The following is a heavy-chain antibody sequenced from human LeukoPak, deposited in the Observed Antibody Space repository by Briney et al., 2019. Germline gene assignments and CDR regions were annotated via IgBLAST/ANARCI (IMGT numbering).Heavy chain of an antibody. Sequence: GGSLRLSCAASGFTFSSYSMNWVRQAPGKGLEWVSSISSSSSYIYYADSVKGRFTISRDNSKSTVYLQMNSLRAEDTAVYYCAKGSKAVVFTRDHYMDVWGKGTTVTFSS. V-gene: IGHV3-21*01. CDR2: ISSSSSYI. D-gene: IGHD3-22*01. J-gene: IGHJ6*03. CDR1: GFTFSSYS. CDR3: AKGSKAVVFTRDHYMDV.